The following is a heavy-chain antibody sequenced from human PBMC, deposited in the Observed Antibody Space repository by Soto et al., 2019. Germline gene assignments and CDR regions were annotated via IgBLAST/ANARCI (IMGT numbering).Heavy chain of an antibody. Sequence: QVQLQESGPGLVKPSQTLSLTCTVSGGSITSGGYCWSWIRQHPGKGLDWIGCISYGGSTSYNPSLKSRVTISVDTSKNQFSLKLTSVTAADTAVDYCSRGILVWGQGALITVSS. D-gene: IGHD5-18*01. CDR1: GGSITSGGYC. V-gene: IGHV4-31*03. CDR3: SRGILV. CDR2: ISYGGST. J-gene: IGHJ4*02.